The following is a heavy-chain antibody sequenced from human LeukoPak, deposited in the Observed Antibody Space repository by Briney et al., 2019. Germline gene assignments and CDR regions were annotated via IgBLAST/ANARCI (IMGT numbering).Heavy chain of an antibody. CDR3: ARDPAYGALDY. V-gene: IGHV3-7*01. J-gene: IGHJ4*02. D-gene: IGHD4-17*01. CDR1: GFTFSDSW. Sequence: GGSLRLSCAASGFTFSDSWMTWVRQAPGRGLEWVAEINQDGNTKGYMDSVEGRFTISRDNARNSMYLQMSSLRAEDTAVYYCARDPAYGALDYWGQGTLVTVSS. CDR2: INQDGNTK.